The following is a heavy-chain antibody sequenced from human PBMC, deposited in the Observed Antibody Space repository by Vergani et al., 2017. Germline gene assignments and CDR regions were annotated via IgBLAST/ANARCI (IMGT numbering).Heavy chain of an antibody. J-gene: IGHJ5*02. V-gene: IGHV4-39*01. CDR1: NDSVSNTFYY. D-gene: IGHD2-15*01. CDR3: TRHLAVVAANNWFVP. CDR2: IYYSGST. Sequence: QVQLQESGPGLVKPSETLSLTCTVSNDSVSNTFYYWGWNRQTPGKGLEWIGSIYYSGSTYYNPSLEGRVTMSVDTSKSQFSLKLSSVTAADTAVYYCTRHLAVVAANNWFVPWGQGTLVTVSS.